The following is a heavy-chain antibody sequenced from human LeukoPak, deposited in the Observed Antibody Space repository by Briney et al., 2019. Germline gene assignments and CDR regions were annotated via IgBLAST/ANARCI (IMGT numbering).Heavy chain of an antibody. D-gene: IGHD6-13*01. V-gene: IGHV1-18*01. Sequence: ASVKVSCKASGYTFTSYGISWVRQAPGQGLEWMGWISAYNGNTNYAQKLQGRVTMTTDTSTSTAYMELRSLRSDDTAVYYCARETPYSSSWYWFDPWGQGTLVTVSS. J-gene: IGHJ5*02. CDR3: ARETPYSSSWYWFDP. CDR1: GYTFTSYG. CDR2: ISAYNGNT.